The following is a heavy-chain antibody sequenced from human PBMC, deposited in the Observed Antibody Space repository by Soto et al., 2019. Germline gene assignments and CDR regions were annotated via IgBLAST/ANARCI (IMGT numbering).Heavy chain of an antibody. Sequence: ASETLSLTCTVFGGSVSSGSYYWSWIRQPPGKGLEWIGYIYYSGSTNYNPSLKSRVTISVDTSKNQFSLKLSSVTAADTAVYYCAREGYSSGWYRNYYYYYGMDVWGQGTTVPVSS. CDR1: GGSVSSGSYY. D-gene: IGHD6-19*01. V-gene: IGHV4-61*01. J-gene: IGHJ6*02. CDR2: IYYSGST. CDR3: AREGYSSGWYRNYYYYYGMDV.